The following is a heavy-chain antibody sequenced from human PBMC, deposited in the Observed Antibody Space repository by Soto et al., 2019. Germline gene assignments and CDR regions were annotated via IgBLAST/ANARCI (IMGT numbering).Heavy chain of an antibody. Sequence: SGGSLRLSCAASGFTFSSYAMSWVRQAPGKGLEWVAVISYDGSSTYYADSVKGRFTISRDNSKNTLYLQMNSLRAEDTAVYYCAKDWLRFLEWLSYFDYWGQGTLVTVS. CDR2: ISYDGSST. CDR3: AKDWLRFLEWLSYFDY. D-gene: IGHD3-3*01. V-gene: IGHV3-30*18. CDR1: GFTFSSYA. J-gene: IGHJ4*02.